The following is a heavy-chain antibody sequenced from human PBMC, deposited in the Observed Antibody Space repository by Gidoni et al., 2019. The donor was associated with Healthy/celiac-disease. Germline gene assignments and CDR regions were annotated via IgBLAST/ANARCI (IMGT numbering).Heavy chain of an antibody. CDR2: IYYSGST. V-gene: IGHV4-59*08. CDR1: GGSISSYY. CDR3: ARKAAAAGFDP. D-gene: IGHD6-13*01. Sequence: QVQLQESGPGLVKPSETLSLTCTFPGGSISSYYWSWIRPPPGKGLEWIGYIYYSGSTNYNPSLKSRVTISVDTSKNQFSLKLSSVTAADTAVYYCARKAAAAGFDPWCQGTLVTVSS. J-gene: IGHJ5*02.